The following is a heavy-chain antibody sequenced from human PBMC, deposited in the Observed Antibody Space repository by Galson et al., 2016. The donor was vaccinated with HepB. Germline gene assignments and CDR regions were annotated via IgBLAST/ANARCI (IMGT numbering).Heavy chain of an antibody. CDR2: ISDTGGST. CDR1: GFTFSSYV. J-gene: IGHJ6*02. V-gene: IGHV3-23*01. CDR3: ARGGYSDTWYDYYGMDV. Sequence: SLRLSCAASGFTFSSYVMSWVRQAPGKGLEWVSSISDTGGSTYYADSVKGRFTISRDNAKNTLYLQMNSLRVEDTAVYFCARGGYSDTWYDYYGMDVWGQGTTVTVSS. D-gene: IGHD1-26*01.